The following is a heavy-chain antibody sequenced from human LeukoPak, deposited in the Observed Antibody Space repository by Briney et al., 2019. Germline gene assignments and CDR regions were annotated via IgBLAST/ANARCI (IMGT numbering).Heavy chain of an antibody. J-gene: IGHJ4*02. CDR3: VRDVAEWFGELSN. CDR2: IYHSGST. V-gene: IGHV4-38-2*02. CDR1: GYTISSGYY. Sequence: SESLSLTCAVSGYTISSGYYWGWLRPPPGEGLEWTGSIYHSGSTYYNPSLKSRATISVDTSKNQFSLKMSTVTAADTAVYFCVRDVAEWFGELSNWGQGTLVTVSS. D-gene: IGHD3-10*01.